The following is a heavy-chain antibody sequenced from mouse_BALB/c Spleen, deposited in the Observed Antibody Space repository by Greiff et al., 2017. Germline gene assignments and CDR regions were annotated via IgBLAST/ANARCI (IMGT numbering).Heavy chain of an antibody. CDR3: ASFYGNYRYFDV. CDR1: GFTFSSYY. D-gene: IGHD2-1*01. Sequence: EVKVVESGGGLVKLGGSLKLSCAASGFTFSSYYMSWVRQTPEKRLELVAAINSNGGSTYYPDTVKGRFTISRDNAKNTLYLQMSSLKSEDTALYYCASFYGNYRYFDVWGAGTTVTVSS. V-gene: IGHV5-6-2*01. CDR2: INSNGGST. J-gene: IGHJ1*01.